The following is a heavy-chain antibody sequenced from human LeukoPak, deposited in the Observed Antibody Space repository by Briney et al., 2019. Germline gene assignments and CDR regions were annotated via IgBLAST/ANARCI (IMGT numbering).Heavy chain of an antibody. CDR2: INSDGSST. J-gene: IGHJ4*02. CDR1: GFTFSSYW. Sequence: GGSLRLSCAASGFTFSSYWMHWVRHAPGKGLGWVSRINSDGSSTSYADSVKGRFTISRDNAKNTLYLQMNSLRAEDTAVYYCARGNARYYYYSRRLDYWGQGTLVTVSS. D-gene: IGHD3-22*01. V-gene: IGHV3-74*01. CDR3: ARGNARYYYYSRRLDY.